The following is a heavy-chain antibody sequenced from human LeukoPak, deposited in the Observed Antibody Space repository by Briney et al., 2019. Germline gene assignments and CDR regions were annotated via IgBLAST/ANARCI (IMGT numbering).Heavy chain of an antibody. V-gene: IGHV3-74*01. CDR3: ARPGSAPYFF. J-gene: IGHJ4*02. Sequence: GGSLRLSSAASGFTFSSYWMHWVRQAPGKGLVWVSHINSDGSSKNYADSVKGRFTISRDNAKKTLYLQMNSLRAEDTAVYYCARPGSAPYFFWGQGTLVTVSS. CDR1: GFTFSSYW. CDR2: INSDGSSK. D-gene: IGHD1-14*01.